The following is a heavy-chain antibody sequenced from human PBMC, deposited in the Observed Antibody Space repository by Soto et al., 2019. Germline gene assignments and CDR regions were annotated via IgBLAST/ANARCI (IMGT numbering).Heavy chain of an antibody. CDR1: GFTFSSYA. CDR3: AQDFGIAARKRGGGYYFYY. V-gene: IGHV3-23*01. CDR2: ISGSGGST. Sequence: EVQLLESGGGLVQPGGSLRLSCAASGFTFSSYAMSWVRQAPGKGLEWVSAISGSGGSTYYADSVKGRFTIPRDNSKNPLLLQMKSLGGGGTAVLYWAQDFGIAARKRGGGYYFYYRGQGTLVTVSS. J-gene: IGHJ4*02. D-gene: IGHD6-6*01.